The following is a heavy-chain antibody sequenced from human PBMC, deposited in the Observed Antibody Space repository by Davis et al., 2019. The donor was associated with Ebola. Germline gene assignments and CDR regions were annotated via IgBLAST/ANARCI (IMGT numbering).Heavy chain of an antibody. J-gene: IGHJ4*02. V-gene: IGHV3-23*01. CDR1: GFNFNFYP. Sequence: GESLKISCAASGFNFNFYPMNWVRQAPGKGLEYVAAINSSAKTYYADSVKGRFTISRDNSKNTLYLQMNSLRAEDTAVYYCAKEGAPTLTYQPLLYFDYWGQGTLVTVSS. CDR3: AKEGAPTLTYQPLLYFDY. D-gene: IGHD2-2*01. CDR2: INSSAKT.